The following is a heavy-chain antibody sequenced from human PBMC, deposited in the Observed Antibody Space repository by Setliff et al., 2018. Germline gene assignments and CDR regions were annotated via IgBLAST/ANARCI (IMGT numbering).Heavy chain of an antibody. CDR1: GYSFTSYW. D-gene: IGHD5-18*01. Sequence: GESLKISCKGSGYSFTSYWIGWVRQMPGKGLEWMGIICPGDSDTRYSPSFQGQVTISADKSISTAYLQWSSLKASDTAMYYCARVPRFTDTRNAFDIWGQGTMVTVSS. CDR2: ICPGDSDT. V-gene: IGHV5-51*01. J-gene: IGHJ3*02. CDR3: ARVPRFTDTRNAFDI.